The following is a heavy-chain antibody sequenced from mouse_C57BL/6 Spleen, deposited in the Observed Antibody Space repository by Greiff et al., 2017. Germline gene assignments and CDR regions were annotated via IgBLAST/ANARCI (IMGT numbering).Heavy chain of an antibody. J-gene: IGHJ3*01. CDR1: GYTFTSYW. CDR2: IDPSDSET. V-gene: IGHV1-52*01. CDR3: ARGDYYGSSYGFAY. D-gene: IGHD1-1*01. Sequence: VQLQQPGAELVRPGSSVKLSCKASGYTFTSYWMHWVKPRPIQGLEWIGNIDPSDSETHYNQKFKDKATLTVDKSSSTAYMQLSSLTSEDSAVYYCARGDYYGSSYGFAYWGQGTLVTVSA.